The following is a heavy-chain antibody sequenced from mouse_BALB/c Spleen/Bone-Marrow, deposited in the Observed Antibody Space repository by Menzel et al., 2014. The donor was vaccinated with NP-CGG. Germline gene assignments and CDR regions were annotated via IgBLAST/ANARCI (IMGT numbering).Heavy chain of an antibody. CDR3: ARDSDYDYDGGWFAY. CDR2: INSSGGST. J-gene: IGHJ3*01. Sequence: EVQGVESGGGLVQPGGSLKLSCAASGFTFSSYGMSWVRQTPDKRLELAATINSSGGSTYYPDSAQGRFTISRDNAKNTQYLQMSSLKSEDAAIYYWARDSDYDYDGGWFAYWGQGTLVTVSA. D-gene: IGHD2-4*01. CDR1: GFTFSSYG. V-gene: IGHV5-6-3*01.